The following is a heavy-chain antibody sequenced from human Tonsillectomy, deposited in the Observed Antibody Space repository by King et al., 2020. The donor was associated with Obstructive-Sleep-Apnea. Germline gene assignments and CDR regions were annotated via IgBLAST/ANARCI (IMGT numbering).Heavy chain of an antibody. Sequence: VQLVESGGGVVQPGRSLRLSCAASGFTFSSYGMHWVRQAPGKGLEWVAVISYDGSNKYYADSVKGRFTISRDNSKNTLYLQMNSLRAEDTAVYYCAKDWRDGYNRDYFDYWGQGTLVTVSS. CDR2: ISYDGSNK. CDR1: GFTFSSYG. D-gene: IGHD5-24*01. V-gene: IGHV3-30*18. J-gene: IGHJ4*02. CDR3: AKDWRDGYNRDYFDY.